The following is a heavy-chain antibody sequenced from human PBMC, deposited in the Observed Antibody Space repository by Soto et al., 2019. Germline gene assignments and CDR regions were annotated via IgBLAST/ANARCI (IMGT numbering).Heavy chain of an antibody. Sequence: SGPTLVNPTQTLTLTCTLSGISLSTSGVGLGWIRQTPGKALEWLALVYWNDNAHYSPSLRSRLTITKDTSKNQAVLTMTNMDPVDTATYYCARGLASLPVFAFDIWGQGTVVTVPS. V-gene: IGHV2-5*01. CDR3: ARGLASLPVFAFDI. J-gene: IGHJ3*02. CDR1: GISLSTSGVG. CDR2: VYWNDNA.